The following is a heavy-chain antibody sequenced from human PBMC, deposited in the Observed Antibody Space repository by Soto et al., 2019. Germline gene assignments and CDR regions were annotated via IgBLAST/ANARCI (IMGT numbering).Heavy chain of an antibody. Sequence: ASVKVSCKASGYTFTNNDVSWVREAAGQGLEWMGWMNPGSGDTGYAQKFQGRVTMTRDISIATAYMELNSLTSEDTAIYYCARMESFGSLNWFDPWGQGTLVTVSS. CDR2: MNPGSGDT. CDR1: GYTFTNND. D-gene: IGHD5-18*01. V-gene: IGHV1-8*02. J-gene: IGHJ5*02. CDR3: ARMESFGSLNWFDP.